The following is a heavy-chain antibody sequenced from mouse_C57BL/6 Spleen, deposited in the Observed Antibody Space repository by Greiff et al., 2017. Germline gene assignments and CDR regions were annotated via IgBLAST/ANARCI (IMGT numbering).Heavy chain of an antibody. D-gene: IGHD1-1*01. J-gene: IGHJ2*01. CDR1: GFNIKDYY. Sequence: VQLQQSGAELVRPGASVKLSCTASGFNIKDYYMHWVKQRPEQGLEWIGRIDPEDGDTEYAPKFQGKATMTADTSSNTAYLQLSSLTSEDTAVYYCTTYYSSSLYYFDYWGQGTTLTVSS. CDR3: TTYYSSSLYYFDY. CDR2: IDPEDGDT. V-gene: IGHV14-1*01.